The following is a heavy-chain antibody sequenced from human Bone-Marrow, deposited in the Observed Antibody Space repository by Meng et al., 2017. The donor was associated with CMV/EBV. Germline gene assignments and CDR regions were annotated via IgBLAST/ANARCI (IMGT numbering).Heavy chain of an antibody. CDR3: ARVAPLGSGGDSFDY. J-gene: IGHJ4*02. Sequence: GGSLRLSCSASGFTCSSYSMNWVRQAPGKGLEWVSSISSSSSYIYYADSVKGRFTISRDNAKNSLYLLMNSLRAEDTAVYYCARVAPLGSGGDSFDYWGQGTLVTVSS. V-gene: IGHV3-21*01. CDR1: GFTCSSYS. D-gene: IGHD2-15*01. CDR2: ISSSSSYI.